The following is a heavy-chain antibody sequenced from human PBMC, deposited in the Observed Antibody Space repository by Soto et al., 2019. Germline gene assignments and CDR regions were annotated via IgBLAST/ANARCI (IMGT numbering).Heavy chain of an antibody. CDR1: GDSISRGGYY. V-gene: IGHV4-31*03. J-gene: IGHJ5*02. Sequence: QVQLQESGPGLVKPSQTLSLTCTVSGDSISRGGYYWNWLPQHPRKGLEWIGYIYHSGSTIYNPYLKSRVTISVGTSKNRLSLELSNVTAADTAVYYCARDGAGAYGLGWFDPWGQGILVTVSS. D-gene: IGHD2-21*01. CDR3: ARDGAGAYGLGWFDP. CDR2: IYHSGST.